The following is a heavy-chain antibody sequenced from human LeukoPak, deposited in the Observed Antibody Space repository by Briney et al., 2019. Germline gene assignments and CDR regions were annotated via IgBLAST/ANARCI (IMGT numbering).Heavy chain of an antibody. J-gene: IGHJ4*02. CDR3: ARDRGEGIVGTFDY. D-gene: IGHD1-26*01. CDR1: SGSISSYY. CDR2: IFYSGNT. Sequence: SETLSLTCTVSSGSISSYYWSWIRQPPGKGLVWIGYIFYSGNTHYNPSLKSRVTMSVDTSKNQFSLRLSSVTPADTAVYYCARDRGEGIVGTFDYWGQGTLVTVSS. V-gene: IGHV4-59*01.